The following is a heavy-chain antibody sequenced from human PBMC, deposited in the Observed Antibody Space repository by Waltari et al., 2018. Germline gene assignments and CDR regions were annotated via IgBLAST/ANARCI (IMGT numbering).Heavy chain of an antibody. Sequence: QLLESGGRLVQPRGSLRLSCVASGFHFSRYAMSWARQAPGKGLEWLSVISDSGDSTIYTDSLKGRFTNYRDNSKNLVYLQMNSLRVEDTAVYYCAKGDWLDDWGQGTLVTVSP. CDR1: GFHFSRYA. CDR2: ISDSGDST. CDR3: AKGDWLDD. D-gene: IGHD2-21*01. V-gene: IGHV3-23*01. J-gene: IGHJ4*02.